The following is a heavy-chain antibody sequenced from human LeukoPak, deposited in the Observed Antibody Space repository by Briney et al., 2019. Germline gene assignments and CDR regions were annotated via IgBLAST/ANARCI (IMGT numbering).Heavy chain of an antibody. CDR3: ARARGSCAGGRCYSEY. D-gene: IGHD2-8*02. CDR2: IGSGSSYI. V-gene: IGHV3-21*01. CDR1: GFTFSSYT. Sequence: GRSLRLSCAASGFTFSSYTMNWVRQAPGKGLEWVSSIGSGSSYIYYADSVKGRVSISRDNAKNSLYLQLSSLRVEDTAVYYCARARGSCAGGRCYSEYWGQGTLVTVSS. J-gene: IGHJ4*02.